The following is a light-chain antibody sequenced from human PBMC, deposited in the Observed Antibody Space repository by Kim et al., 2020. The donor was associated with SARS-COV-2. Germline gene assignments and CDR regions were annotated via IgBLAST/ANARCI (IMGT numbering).Light chain of an antibody. CDR2: QDS. CDR3: QAWDSSTEDVV. CDR1: KLGDKY. J-gene: IGLJ2*01. V-gene: IGLV3-1*01. Sequence: PGQTASITCSGDKLGDKYACWYQQKPGQSPVLAIYQDSKRPSGIPERFSGSNSGNTATLTISGTQAMDEADYYCQAWDSSTEDVVFGGGTQLTVL.